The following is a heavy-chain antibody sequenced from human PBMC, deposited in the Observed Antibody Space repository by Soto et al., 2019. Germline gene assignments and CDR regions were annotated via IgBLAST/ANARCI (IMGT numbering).Heavy chain of an antibody. Sequence: GGSLRLSCAASGFTFSSYSMNWVRQAPGKGLEWVSSISSSSSYIYYADSVKGRFTISRDNAKNSLYLQMNSLRAEDTAVYYCARDLGGYVATFDYWGQGTLVTVSS. D-gene: IGHD5-12*01. J-gene: IGHJ4*02. CDR3: ARDLGGYVATFDY. CDR2: ISSSSSYI. CDR1: GFTFSSYS. V-gene: IGHV3-21*01.